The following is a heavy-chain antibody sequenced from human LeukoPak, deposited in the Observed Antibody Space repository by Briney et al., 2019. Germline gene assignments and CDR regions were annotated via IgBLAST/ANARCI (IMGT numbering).Heavy chain of an antibody. CDR3: AKDSYGDYDKRGINYFHY. V-gene: IGHV3-33*06. J-gene: IGHJ4*02. CDR2: IWYDGNNK. D-gene: IGHD4-17*01. Sequence: PGRSLRLSCAASGFSFSSYGTHWVRQAPGKGLEWVAVIWYDGNNKYYADSVKGRFTISRDNSKNTLYLQMNSLRAEDTAVYYCAKDSYGDYDKRGINYFHYWGQGTLVTVSS. CDR1: GFSFSSYG.